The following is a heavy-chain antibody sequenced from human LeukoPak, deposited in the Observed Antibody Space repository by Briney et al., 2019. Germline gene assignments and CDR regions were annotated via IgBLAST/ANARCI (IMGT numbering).Heavy chain of an antibody. Sequence: GGSLRLSCAASGFTFSSYSMNWVRQAPGRGLEWVSYISSSGSTIYYADSVKGRFTISRDNAKNSLYLQMNSLRAEDTAVYYCAELGITMIGGVWGKGTTVTISS. CDR3: AELGITMIGGV. V-gene: IGHV3-48*04. J-gene: IGHJ6*04. D-gene: IGHD3-10*02. CDR2: ISSSGSTI. CDR1: GFTFSSYS.